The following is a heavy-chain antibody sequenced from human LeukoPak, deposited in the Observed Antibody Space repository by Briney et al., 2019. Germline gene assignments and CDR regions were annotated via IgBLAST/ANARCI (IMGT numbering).Heavy chain of an antibody. J-gene: IGHJ4*02. Sequence: GGSLRLSCAASGFTFSSYWMHWVRQAPGKGLVWVSRINSDGSSTSYADSVKGRFTISRDNAKNTLYLQMNSLRAEDTAVYYCAKDQGCTNGVCPFDYWGQGTLVTVSS. CDR3: AKDQGCTNGVCPFDY. V-gene: IGHV3-74*01. CDR2: INSDGSST. CDR1: GFTFSSYW. D-gene: IGHD2-8*01.